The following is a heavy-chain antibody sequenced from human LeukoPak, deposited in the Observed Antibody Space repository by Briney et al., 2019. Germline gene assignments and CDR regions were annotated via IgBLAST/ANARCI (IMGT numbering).Heavy chain of an antibody. CDR1: GYTFTSYG. D-gene: IGHD2-15*01. Sequence: ASVKVSCKASGYTFTSYGISWVRQAPGQGLEWMGWISAYNGNTNYAQKLQGRVTMTTDTSTSTAYMELRSLRSDDTAVYYCALRLGYCSGGSCYSKFDYWGQGTLVTVSS. J-gene: IGHJ4*02. V-gene: IGHV1-18*01. CDR3: ALRLGYCSGGSCYSKFDY. CDR2: ISAYNGNT.